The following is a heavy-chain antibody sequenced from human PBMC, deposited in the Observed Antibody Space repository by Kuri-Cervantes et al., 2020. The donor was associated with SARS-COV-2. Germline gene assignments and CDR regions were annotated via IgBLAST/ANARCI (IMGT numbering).Heavy chain of an antibody. CDR3: ARGNDYGEDFDY. V-gene: IGHV3-30-3*01. J-gene: IGHJ4*02. CDR1: GFTFSSYA. CDR2: ISYDGSNK. Sequence: GESLKISCAASGFTFSSYAMHWVRQAPGKVLEWVAVISYDGSNKYYADSVKGRFTISRDNSKNTLYLQMNSLRAEDTAVYYCARGNDYGEDFDYRGQGTLVTVSS. D-gene: IGHD4-17*01.